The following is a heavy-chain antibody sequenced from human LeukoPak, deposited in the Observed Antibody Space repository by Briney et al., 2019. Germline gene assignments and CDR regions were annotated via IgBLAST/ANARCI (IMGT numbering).Heavy chain of an antibody. J-gene: IGHJ4*02. D-gene: IGHD2-15*01. CDR2: ISSSGSTI. CDR3: ARSPPLYCSGGSCYSGTYFDY. Sequence: GGSLRLSCAASGFTFSDYYMSWIRQAPGKGLEWVSYISSSGSTIYYADSVKGSFTIYGDTAKNSLYLQMNSLRAEDTAVYYCARSPPLYCSGGSCYSGTYFDYWGQGTLVTVSS. CDR1: GFTFSDYY. V-gene: IGHV3-11*01.